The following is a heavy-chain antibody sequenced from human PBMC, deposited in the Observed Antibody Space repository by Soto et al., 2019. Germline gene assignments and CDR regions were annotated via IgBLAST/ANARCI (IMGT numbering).Heavy chain of an antibody. CDR1: GGSISSYY. CDR3: ARETYGSGSYYYYYYYMDV. V-gene: IGHV4-59*01. D-gene: IGHD3-10*01. J-gene: IGHJ6*03. CDR2: IYYSGST. Sequence: SETLSLTCTVSGGSISSYYLSWIRQPPGKGLEWIGYIYYSGSTNYNPSLKSRVTISVDTSKNQFSLKLSSVTAADTAVYYCARETYGSGSYYYYYYYMDVWGKGTTVTVSS.